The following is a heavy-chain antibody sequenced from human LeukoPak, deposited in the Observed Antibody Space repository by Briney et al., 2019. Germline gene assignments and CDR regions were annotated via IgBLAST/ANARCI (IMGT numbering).Heavy chain of an antibody. CDR1: GYTFTGYY. CDR2: INPNSGGT. Sequence: ASVKVSCKASGYTFTGYYMHWVRQAPGQGLEWMGWINPNSGGTNYAQKFQGRVTMTRDKSISTAYMELSRLRSDDTAVYYCARVRYGGNSYFDYWGQGTLVTVSS. J-gene: IGHJ4*02. CDR3: ARVRYGGNSYFDY. D-gene: IGHD4-23*01. V-gene: IGHV1-2*02.